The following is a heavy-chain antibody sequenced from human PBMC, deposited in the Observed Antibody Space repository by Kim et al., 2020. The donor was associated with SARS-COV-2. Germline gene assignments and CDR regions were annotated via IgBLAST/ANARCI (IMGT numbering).Heavy chain of an antibody. D-gene: IGHD2-15*01. J-gene: IGHJ6*02. V-gene: IGHV3-53*01. Sequence: GASLRLSCAASGFTVSSNYMNWVRQAPGKGLEWVSVIYSGGSTYYADSVKGRITISRDNSKNTLYLQMNSLRAEDTAVYYCARAQDDYDYYGMDVWGQGTTVTVSS. CDR3: ARAQDDYDYYGMDV. CDR1: GFTVSSNY. CDR2: IYSGGST.